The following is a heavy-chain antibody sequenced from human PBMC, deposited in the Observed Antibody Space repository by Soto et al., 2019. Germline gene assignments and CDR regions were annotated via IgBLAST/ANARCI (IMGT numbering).Heavy chain of an antibody. V-gene: IGHV1-2*04. CDR2: INNNSGGT. D-gene: IGHD4-17*01. Sequence: QVQLVQSGAEVKKPGASVKVSCKASGYTFTGYYMHWVRQAPGQGLEWMGWINNNSGGTNYAQKFQGWVTMTRATSISTAYMELSRLRSDDTAVYYCARAATYGANDFDYWGQGTLVTVSS. CDR1: GYTFTGYY. CDR3: ARAATYGANDFDY. J-gene: IGHJ4*02.